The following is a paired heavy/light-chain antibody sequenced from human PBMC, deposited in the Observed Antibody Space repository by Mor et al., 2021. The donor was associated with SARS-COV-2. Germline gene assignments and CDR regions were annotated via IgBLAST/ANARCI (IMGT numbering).Heavy chain of an antibody. CDR3: ARVDRAACDY. D-gene: IGHD6-13*01. Sequence: EVQLVESGGGLVQAGGSLRLACVASGFTFSDYAMHWVRQAPGKGLEYVSAITYNGGSTFYANSVKGRFTISRDNSKNTLYLQMGSLRAEDMAVYFCARVDRAACDYWGQGTLVTVSS. J-gene: IGHJ4*02. CDR2: ITYNGGST. CDR1: GFTFSDYA. V-gene: IGHV3-64*01.
Light chain of an antibody. V-gene: IGLV2-14*03. CDR1: SSDVGDYNY. J-gene: IGLJ3*02. CDR2: DVS. CDR3: GSYRSSSTRWV. Sequence: QSALTQPASVSGSPGQSITISCTGTSSDVGDYNYVSWYQQHPGKAPKLMIYDVSHRPSGVSNRFSGSKSGNTASLTISGLQAGDEADYYCGSYRSSSTRWVFGGGTKLTVL.